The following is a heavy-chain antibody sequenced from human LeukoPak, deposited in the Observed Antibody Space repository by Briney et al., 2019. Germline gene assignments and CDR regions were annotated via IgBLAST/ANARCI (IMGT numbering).Heavy chain of an antibody. V-gene: IGHV3-23*01. CDR1: GFTFSNYP. D-gene: IGHD5-24*01. CDR2: ISGSGGST. J-gene: IGHJ4*02. Sequence: GGSLRLSCAASGFTFSNYPMSWVRQAPGKGLEWVSTISGSGGSTYYADSVKGRFTISRDNSKNTLYLQMNSLRAEDTAVYYCASHRVEMATIGAFDYWGQGTLVTVSS. CDR3: ASHRVEMATIGAFDY.